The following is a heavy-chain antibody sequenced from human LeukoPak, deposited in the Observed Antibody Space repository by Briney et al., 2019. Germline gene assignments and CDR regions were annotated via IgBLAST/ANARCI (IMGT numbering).Heavy chain of an antibody. CDR3: ARGSIAAAVTY. V-gene: IGHV4-34*01. CDR1: GGSFSGNY. CDR2: INHSGST. D-gene: IGHD6-13*01. Sequence: PSETLSLTCAVYGGSFSGNYWNWIRQPPGKGLEWIGEINHSGSTNYNPSLKSRVTISVDTSKNQFSLNLNSVTAADTAVYYCARGSIAAAVTYWGQGTLVTVYS. J-gene: IGHJ4*02.